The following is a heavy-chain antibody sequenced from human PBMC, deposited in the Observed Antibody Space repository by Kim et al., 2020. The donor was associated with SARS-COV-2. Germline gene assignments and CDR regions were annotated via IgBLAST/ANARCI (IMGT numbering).Heavy chain of an antibody. CDR2: ISSSSSYI. CDR3: ARDDFWSGKTPWLVDY. J-gene: IGHJ4*02. V-gene: IGHV3-21*01. CDR1: GFTFSSYS. Sequence: GGSLRLSCAASGFTFSSYSMNWVRQAPGKGLEWVSSISSSSSYIYYADSVKGRFTISRDNAKNSLYLQMNSLRAEDTAVYYCARDDFWSGKTPWLVDYWGQGTLVTVSS. D-gene: IGHD3-3*01.